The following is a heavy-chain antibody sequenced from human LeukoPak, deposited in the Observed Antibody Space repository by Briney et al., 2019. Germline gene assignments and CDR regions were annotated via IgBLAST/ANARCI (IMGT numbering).Heavy chain of an antibody. CDR1: RFTFSSSG. J-gene: IGHJ4*02. Sequence: GGSLRLSCAASRFTFSSSGMGWVRQAPGKGLECVSPITGSGGSTSYTDSVKGRFTISRDNSKNTLYLQMNSLRAEDTAVYYCARGRNTGRQFYFDYWGQGTLVTVAS. D-gene: IGHD5-18*01. V-gene: IGHV3-23*01. CDR3: ARGRNTGRQFYFDY. CDR2: ITGSGGST.